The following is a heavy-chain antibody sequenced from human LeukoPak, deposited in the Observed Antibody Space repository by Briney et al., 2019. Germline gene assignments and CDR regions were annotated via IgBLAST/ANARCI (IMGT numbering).Heavy chain of an antibody. CDR2: ISNGGSI. CDR3: ARDFSYGSGFDY. CDR1: RFSISSYA. J-gene: IGHJ4*02. Sequence: GGSLRLSCVASRFSISSYALHWVRQAPGKGLQYVSGISNGGSIDYANSVKGRFTISRDNSKNTLYLQMGSLRPEDMAVYYCARDFSYGSGFDYWGEGILVTVSS. V-gene: IGHV3-64*01. D-gene: IGHD5-18*01.